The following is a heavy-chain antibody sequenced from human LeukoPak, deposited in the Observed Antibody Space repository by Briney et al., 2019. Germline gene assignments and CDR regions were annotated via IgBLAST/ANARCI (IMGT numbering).Heavy chain of an antibody. D-gene: IGHD1-26*01. Sequence: GMSLRLSCAASGFIFSTSWMGWVRQAPGKGLEWVANIKQDGSETYYVDSVKGRFTISRDNAKNSLYLQMNSLRVEDTAVYFCARDSLTYSRNYWSRGAFDMWGQGTMVTVSS. CDR1: GFIFSTSW. CDR2: IKQDGSET. V-gene: IGHV3-7*01. J-gene: IGHJ3*02. CDR3: ARDSLTYSRNYWSRGAFDM.